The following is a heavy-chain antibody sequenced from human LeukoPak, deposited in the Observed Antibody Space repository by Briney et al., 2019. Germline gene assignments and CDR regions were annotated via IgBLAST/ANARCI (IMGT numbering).Heavy chain of an antibody. J-gene: IGHJ4*02. CDR2: IYYSGST. CDR3: ARGALRYYGSGSYYNLDY. CDR1: GGSISSYY. Sequence: SETLSLTRTVSGGSISSYYWSWIRQPPGKGLEWIGYIYYSGSTNYNPSLKSRVTISVDTSKNQFSLKLSSVTAADTAVYYCARGALRYYGSGSYYNLDYWGQGTLVTVSS. D-gene: IGHD3-10*01. V-gene: IGHV4-59*01.